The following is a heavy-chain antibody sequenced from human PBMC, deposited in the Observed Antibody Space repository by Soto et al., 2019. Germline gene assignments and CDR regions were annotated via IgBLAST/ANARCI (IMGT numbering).Heavy chain of an antibody. Sequence: GGSLRLSCAASGFTFSNAWMSWVRQAPGKGLEWVGRIKSKTDGGTPDYAAPVKGRFTISRDDSKNTLYLHMNSLKTEATAMYYCTTVSITIFGVVYYYSGMDVWGQGTTVTVS. J-gene: IGHJ6*02. D-gene: IGHD3-3*01. CDR1: GFTFSNAW. V-gene: IGHV3-15*01. CDR2: IKSKTDGGTP. CDR3: TTVSITIFGVVYYYSGMDV.